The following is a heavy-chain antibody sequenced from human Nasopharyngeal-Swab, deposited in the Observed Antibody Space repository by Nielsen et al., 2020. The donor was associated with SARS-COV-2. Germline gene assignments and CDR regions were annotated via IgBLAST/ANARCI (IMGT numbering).Heavy chain of an antibody. J-gene: IGHJ6*03. CDR3: ARGQAGYCSSTSCYPYYYYYYMDV. D-gene: IGHD2-2*01. CDR1: GFTFSSYS. V-gene: IGHV3-21*01. CDR2: ISSSSSHI. Sequence: GESLKISCAASGFTFSSYSMNWVRQAPGKGLEWVSSISSSSSHIYYADSVKGRFTISRDNAKNSLYLQMNSLRAEDTAVYYCARGQAGYCSSTSCYPYYYYYYMDVWGKGTTVTVSS.